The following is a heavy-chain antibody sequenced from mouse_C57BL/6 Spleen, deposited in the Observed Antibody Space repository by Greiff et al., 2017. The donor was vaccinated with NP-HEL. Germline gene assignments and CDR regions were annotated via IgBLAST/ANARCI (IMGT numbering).Heavy chain of an antibody. J-gene: IGHJ1*03. CDR1: GFTFSSYT. CDR3: ARHYYDYDWYFDV. CDR2: ISGGGGNT. Sequence: VKLVESGGGLVKPGGSLKLSCAASGFTFSSYTMSWVRQTPEKRLEWVATISGGGGNTYYPDSVKGRFTISRDNAKNTLYLHMSSLRSEDTALDYCARHYYDYDWYFDVWGTGTTVTVSS. V-gene: IGHV5-9*01. D-gene: IGHD2-4*01.